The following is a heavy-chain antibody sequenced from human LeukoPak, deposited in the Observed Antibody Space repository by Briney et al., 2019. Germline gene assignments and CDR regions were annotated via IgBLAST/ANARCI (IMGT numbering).Heavy chain of an antibody. CDR3: ARGFGDSSGNFDC. CDR2: IYYSGST. D-gene: IGHD3-22*01. J-gene: IGHJ4*02. CDR1: GGSISSYY. Sequence: PSETLSLTCTVSGGSISSYYWSWIRQPPGKGLEWIGYIYYSGSTNYNPSLKSRVTISVDTSKNQFSLKLSSVTAAGTAVYYCARGFGDSSGNFDCWGQGTLVTVSS. V-gene: IGHV4-59*01.